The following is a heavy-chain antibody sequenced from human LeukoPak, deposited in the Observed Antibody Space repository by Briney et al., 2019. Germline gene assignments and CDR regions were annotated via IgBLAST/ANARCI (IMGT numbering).Heavy chain of an antibody. V-gene: IGHV1-2*02. CDR1: GYTFTGYY. J-gene: IGHJ6*03. CDR3: ARVPPSYYYYYYMDV. CDR2: INPNSGGT. Sequence: ASVKVSCKASGYTFTGYYMHWVRQAPGQGLEWVGWINPNSGGTNYAQKFQGRVTMTRDTSISTAYMELSRLRSDDTAVYYCARVPPSYYYYYYMDVWGKGTTVTVSS.